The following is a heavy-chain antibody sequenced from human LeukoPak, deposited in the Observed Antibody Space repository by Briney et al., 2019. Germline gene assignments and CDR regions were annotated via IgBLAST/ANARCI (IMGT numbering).Heavy chain of an antibody. CDR1: GFTFNTYD. CDR3: ARDYRGCMDV. CDR2: IRTEGDT. Sequence: GGSLRLSCAASGFTFNTYDMHWVRQVTGKGLQWVSAIRTEGDTYYLDFVKGRFTISRDNAKNYLYLQMTSLSAGDTAVYYSARDYRGCMDVWGQGTTVTVSS. D-gene: IGHD1-14*01. V-gene: IGHV3-13*04. J-gene: IGHJ6*02.